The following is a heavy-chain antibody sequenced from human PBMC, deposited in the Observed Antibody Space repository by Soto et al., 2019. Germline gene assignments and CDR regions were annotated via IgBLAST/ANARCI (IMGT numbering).Heavy chain of an antibody. D-gene: IGHD1-26*01. Sequence: XESLKISCKASGYIRNTDWISWVRQKPGKGLEWMGRIDPRDSHTEYSPSFEGRVNISADRPITTAYLHWTSLETSDTAIYYCSRHQVGMVAVDYWGQGTLVTVSS. CDR1: GYIRNTDW. J-gene: IGHJ4*02. V-gene: IGHV5-10-1*01. CDR2: IDPRDSHT. CDR3: SRHQVGMVAVDY.